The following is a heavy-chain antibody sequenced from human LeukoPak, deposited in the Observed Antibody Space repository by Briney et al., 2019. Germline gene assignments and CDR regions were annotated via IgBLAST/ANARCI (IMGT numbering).Heavy chain of an antibody. CDR3: TRGRAYYDSTGYYY. D-gene: IGHD3-22*01. CDR2: TYYSGNT. V-gene: IGHV4-59*01. J-gene: IGHJ4*02. CDR1: GGSIRSYY. Sequence: SETLSLTCTVSGGSIRSYYWSWIRQPAEKGLEWIGHTYYSGNTNYNPSLKSRVTISIDTSKNQFSLELSSVTAADTAVYYCTRGRAYYDSTGYYYWGRGILVTVSS.